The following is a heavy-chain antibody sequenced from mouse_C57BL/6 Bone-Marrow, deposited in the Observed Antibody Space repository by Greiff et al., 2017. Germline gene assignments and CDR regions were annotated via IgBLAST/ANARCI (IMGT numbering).Heavy chain of an antibody. J-gene: IGHJ4*01. CDR3: AKRIYSNYVRYAMDY. D-gene: IGHD2-5*01. CDR2: IHPNSGST. V-gene: IGHV1-64*01. Sequence: QVQLQQPGAELVKPGASVKLSCKASGYTFTSYWMHWVKQRPGQGLEWIGMIHPNSGSTNYNEKFKSKATLTVDKSSSTAYMQLSSLTSEDSAVYYCAKRIYSNYVRYAMDYWGQGTSVTVSS. CDR1: GYTFTSYW.